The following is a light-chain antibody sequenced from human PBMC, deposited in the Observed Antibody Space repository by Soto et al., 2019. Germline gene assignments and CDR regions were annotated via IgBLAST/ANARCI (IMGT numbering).Light chain of an antibody. CDR1: SSKIGSNT. J-gene: IGLJ2*01. Sequence: QPVLTQPPSASGTPGQRVTISCSGSSSKIGSNTVNWYQQLQGTAPKLLIYSNNQRPSGVPDRFSGSKSGTSASLAISGLQSEDEADYDCAAWDDSLKGVVFGGGTKLTVL. CDR2: SNN. V-gene: IGLV1-44*01. CDR3: AAWDDSLKGVV.